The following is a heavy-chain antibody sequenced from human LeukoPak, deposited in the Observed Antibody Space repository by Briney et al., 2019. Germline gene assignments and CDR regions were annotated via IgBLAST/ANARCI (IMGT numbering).Heavy chain of an antibody. CDR2: MNPNSGNT. CDR1: GYTFTSYD. CDR3: ASYGSGSSYYYYYYMDV. J-gene: IGHJ6*03. Sequence: ASVKVSCKASGYTFTSYDINWVRQATGQGLEWMGWMNPNSGNTGYAQKFQGRVTMTRNTSISTAYMELSSLRSEDTAVYYCASYGSGSSYYYYYYMDVWGKGTTVTVSS. D-gene: IGHD3-10*01. V-gene: IGHV1-8*01.